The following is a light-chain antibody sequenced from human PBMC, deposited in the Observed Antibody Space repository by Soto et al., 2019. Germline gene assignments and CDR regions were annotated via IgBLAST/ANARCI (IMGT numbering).Light chain of an antibody. J-gene: IGLJ1*01. CDR2: DVS. CDR3: CSYAGTFYV. V-gene: IGLV2-11*01. CDR1: SSDFGGYNY. Sequence: QSALTQPRSVSGSPGQSVTISCTGTSSDFGGYNYVSWYQHHPGKAPKLMIYDVSERLSGVPDRFSGSKSGNTASLTISGLQAEDEADCYCCSYAGTFYVSGTGTKVTVL.